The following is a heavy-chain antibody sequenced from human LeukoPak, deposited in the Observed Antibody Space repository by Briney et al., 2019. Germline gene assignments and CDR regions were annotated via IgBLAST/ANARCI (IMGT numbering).Heavy chain of an antibody. J-gene: IGHJ6*02. Sequence: SVKVSCKASGGTFSSYAISWVRQAPGQGLEWMGRIIPILGIANYAQKFQGRVTITADKSTGTAYMELSSLRSEDTAVYYCARVGDSSSPRRYYYYGMDVWGQGTTVTVSS. CDR1: GGTFSSYA. CDR2: IIPILGIA. D-gene: IGHD6-13*01. V-gene: IGHV1-69*04. CDR3: ARVGDSSSPRRYYYYGMDV.